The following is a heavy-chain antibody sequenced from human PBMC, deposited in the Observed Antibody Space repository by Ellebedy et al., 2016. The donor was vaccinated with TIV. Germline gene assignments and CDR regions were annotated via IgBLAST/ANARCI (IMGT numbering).Heavy chain of an antibody. CDR2: INHSGST. D-gene: IGHD1-26*01. V-gene: IGHV4-34*01. J-gene: IGHJ4*02. Sequence: SETLSLTXAVYGGSFSGYYWSWIRQPPGKGLEWIGEINHSGSTNYNPSLKSRVTISVDTSKNQFSLKLSSVTAVDTAVYYCARHAGASYYWGQGTLVTVSS. CDR1: GGSFSGYY. CDR3: ARHAGASYY.